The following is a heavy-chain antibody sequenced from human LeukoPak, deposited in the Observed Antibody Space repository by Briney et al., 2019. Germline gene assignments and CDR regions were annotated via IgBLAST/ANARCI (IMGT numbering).Heavy chain of an antibody. Sequence: GGSLRLSCAASGFTFSEYYVTSIRQAPGKGLEWVSYISGVYDNIFYGNSVKGRFTISRDNAKKSVYLQMNNLRAEDTAVYYCARGGAHGMDVWGQGTTVTVSS. J-gene: IGHJ6*02. V-gene: IGHV3-11*01. CDR1: GFTFSEYY. CDR2: ISGVYDNI. CDR3: ARGGAHGMDV. D-gene: IGHD1-26*01.